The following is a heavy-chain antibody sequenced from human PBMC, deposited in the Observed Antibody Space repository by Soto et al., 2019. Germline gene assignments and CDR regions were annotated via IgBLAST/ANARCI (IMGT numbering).Heavy chain of an antibody. CDR2: ISYDGSNK. D-gene: IGHD6-13*01. J-gene: IGHJ6*03. V-gene: IGHV3-30*18. Sequence: QVQLVESGGGVVQPGRSLRLSCAASGFTFSSYGMHWVRQAPGKGLEWVAVISYDGSNKYYADSVKGRFTISRDNSKNTLYLQMNSLRAEDTAVYYCAKDRRIAAAGNPVNYYMDVWGKGTTVTVSS. CDR3: AKDRRIAAAGNPVNYYMDV. CDR1: GFTFSSYG.